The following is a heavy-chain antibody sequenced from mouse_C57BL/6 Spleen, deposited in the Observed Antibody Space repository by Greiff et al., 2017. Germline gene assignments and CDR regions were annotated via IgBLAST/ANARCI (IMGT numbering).Heavy chain of an antibody. Sequence: VQLQESGAELARPGASVKMSCKASGYTFTSYTMHWVKQRPGQGLEWIGYINPSSGYTKYNQKFKDKATLTADKSSSTAYMQLSSLTSEDSAVYYCAYDYDGGFAYWGQGTLVTVSA. J-gene: IGHJ3*01. V-gene: IGHV1-4*01. CDR3: AYDYDGGFAY. CDR2: INPSSGYT. CDR1: GYTFTSYT. D-gene: IGHD2-4*01.